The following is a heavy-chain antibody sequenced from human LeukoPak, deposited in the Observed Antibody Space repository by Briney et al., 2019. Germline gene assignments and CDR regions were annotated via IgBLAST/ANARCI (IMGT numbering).Heavy chain of an antibody. Sequence: GGSLRLSCAASGFIFSDYWMGWVRQAPGKGLEWVANMKLDGSEEYYLDSVKGRFIISRDNANNSLSLQMNSLRTEDTAVYYCARDYCSGESCYDHWGQGTLVTVPS. D-gene: IGHD2-15*01. CDR2: MKLDGSEE. J-gene: IGHJ4*02. V-gene: IGHV3-7*03. CDR3: ARDYCSGESCYDH. CDR1: GFIFSDYW.